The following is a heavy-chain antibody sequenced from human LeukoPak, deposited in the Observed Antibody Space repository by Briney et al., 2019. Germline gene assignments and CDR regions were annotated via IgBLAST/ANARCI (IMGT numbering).Heavy chain of an antibody. CDR2: ISSTGGTT. CDR1: GFTFRVYD. J-gene: IGHJ4*02. Sequence: GRSLRLSCAASGFTFRVYDMTWVRQAPGKGLEWVAGISSTGGTTYYADSVKGRFTISRDNSKNTLFLQMNSLRAEDTAVYYCTLRAGSWGQGTLVTVSS. CDR3: TLRAGS. D-gene: IGHD3-10*01. V-gene: IGHV3-23*01.